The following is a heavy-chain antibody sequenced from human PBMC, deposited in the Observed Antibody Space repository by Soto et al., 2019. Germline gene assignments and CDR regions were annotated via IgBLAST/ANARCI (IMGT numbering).Heavy chain of an antibody. CDR3: ARDRGVAVPVYFAY. Sequence: SETLSLTCVVSGGSLSSYYWSWIRQPPGKGLEWIGYIYYSGSTNYNPSLKSRVTISVDTSKNQFSLKLSSVTAADTAVYYCARDRGVAVPVYFAYWGQGTLVTVSS. CDR1: GGSLSSYY. CDR2: IYYSGST. J-gene: IGHJ4*02. V-gene: IGHV4-59*01. D-gene: IGHD3-10*01.